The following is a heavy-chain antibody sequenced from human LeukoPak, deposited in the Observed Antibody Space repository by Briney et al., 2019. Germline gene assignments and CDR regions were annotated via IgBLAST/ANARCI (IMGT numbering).Heavy chain of an antibody. V-gene: IGHV4-39*07. J-gene: IGHJ4*02. CDR1: GGSISSSSYY. CDR2: LSYSGST. CDR3: ARLWFGELLYPAYYFDY. Sequence: SETLSLTCTVSGGSISSSSYYWVWIRQPPGKGLEWIGTLSYSGSTYQNPSLKSRVTLSVDTSKNQFSLKLSSVTAADTAVYYCARLWFGELLYPAYYFDYWGQGTLVTVSS. D-gene: IGHD3-10*01.